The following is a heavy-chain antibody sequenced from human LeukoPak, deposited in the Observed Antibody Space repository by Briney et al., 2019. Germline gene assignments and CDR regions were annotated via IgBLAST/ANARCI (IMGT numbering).Heavy chain of an antibody. CDR1: GGSISGSSYY. J-gene: IGHJ6*02. CDR2: IYYRGSS. D-gene: IGHD6-13*01. CDR3: ATNTSRWEPDYNYYGLGV. Sequence: SETLSLICIVSGGSISGSSYYWGWIRQPPGKGLEWIGSIYYRGSSSYNPSLKSRVSISVDTSKNQFSLKLTSVNAADTGLYYCATNTSRWEPDYNYYGLGVWGQGTTVTVSS. V-gene: IGHV4-39*01.